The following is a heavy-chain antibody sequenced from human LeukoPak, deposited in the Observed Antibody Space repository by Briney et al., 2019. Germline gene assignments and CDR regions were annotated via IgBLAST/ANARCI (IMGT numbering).Heavy chain of an antibody. CDR2: ISWNSGSI. CDR3: AKGEITMVRGVITN. CDR1: GFTFDDNA. Sequence: GGSLRLSCAASGFTFDDNAMQWVRQAPGKGLEWVSGISWNSGSIGYADSVKGRFTISRDNAKNSLYLQMNSLRAEDMALYYCAKGEITMVRGVITNWGQGTLVTVSS. D-gene: IGHD3-10*01. J-gene: IGHJ4*02. V-gene: IGHV3-9*03.